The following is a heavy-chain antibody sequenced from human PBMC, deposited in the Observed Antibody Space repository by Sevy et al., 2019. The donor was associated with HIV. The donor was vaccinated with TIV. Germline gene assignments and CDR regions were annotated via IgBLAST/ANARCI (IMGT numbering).Heavy chain of an antibody. D-gene: IGHD1-1*01. CDR3: CTPPTSHSEDN. CDR2: SRRKVDNYST. J-gene: IGHJ4*02. Sequence: GGSLRLSCAASGLTFSDRCMDWVRQAPGKGLEWVGGSRRKVDNYSTEYVESVKGRFSISRDESKNFLYLQMNSLKIEDTAVHYCCTPPTSHSEDNWGQGTLVTVSS. CDR1: GLTFSDRC. V-gene: IGHV3-72*01.